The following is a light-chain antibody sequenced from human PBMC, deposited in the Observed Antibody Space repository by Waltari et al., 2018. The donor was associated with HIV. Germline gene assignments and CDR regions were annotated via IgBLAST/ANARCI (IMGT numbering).Light chain of an antibody. CDR1: QSIGAY. CDR2: DVH. V-gene: IGKV3-11*01. J-gene: IGKJ3*01. CDR3: QLRDSWPTR. Sequence: DIVLTQSPASLSVSPGESVTLSCKTSQSIGAYIAWYQQKPGQPPILLVFDVHVRAAGIPPRCSGRGYGTEFTLSINHVEAEDVGVYYCQLRDSWPTRFGPGTKVDPK.